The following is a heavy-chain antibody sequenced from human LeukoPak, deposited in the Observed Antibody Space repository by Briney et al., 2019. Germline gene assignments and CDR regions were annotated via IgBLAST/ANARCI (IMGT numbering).Heavy chain of an antibody. CDR1: GGSISSYY. CDR3: ARTSGSYTHFDY. CDR2: IYYSGST. J-gene: IGHJ4*02. D-gene: IGHD1-26*01. Sequence: PSETLSLTCTVSGGSISSYYWSWIRQPPGKGLEWIGYIYYSGSTNYNPSLKSRVTISVDTSKNQFSLKLSSVTAADTAVYYCARTSGSYTHFDYWGQGTLVTVSS. V-gene: IGHV4-59*08.